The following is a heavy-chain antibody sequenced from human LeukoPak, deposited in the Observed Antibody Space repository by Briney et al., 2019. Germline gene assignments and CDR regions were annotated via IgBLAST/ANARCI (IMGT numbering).Heavy chain of an antibody. V-gene: IGHV3-21*01. D-gene: IGHD6-19*01. CDR2: IESSSTYI. Sequence: GGSLRLSCAASGFTFNSYSMNWVRQAPGKGLEWVSSIESSSTYIYYADSVKGRFTVSRNNAENSLYLQMNSLRAEDTAVYYCSRVLYSSGWVFGGYCAMDVRGQGTTVTVSS. J-gene: IGHJ6*02. CDR3: SRVLYSSGWVFGGYCAMDV. CDR1: GFTFNSYS.